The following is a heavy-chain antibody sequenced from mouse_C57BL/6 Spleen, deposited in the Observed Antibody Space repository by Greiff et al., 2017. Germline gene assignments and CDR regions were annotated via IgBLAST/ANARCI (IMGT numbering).Heavy chain of an antibody. CDR1: GYTFTDYN. CDR3: ASTPRFAY. Sequence: VQLQQSGPELVKPGASVKMSCKASGYTFTDYNMHWVKQRHGKSLEWIGYINPNNGGTSSNQKFKGKATLTVNKPSSTVYMELHSLTSEDSAVYYCASTPRFAYWGQGTLVTVSA. V-gene: IGHV1-22*01. CDR2: INPNNGGT. J-gene: IGHJ3*01.